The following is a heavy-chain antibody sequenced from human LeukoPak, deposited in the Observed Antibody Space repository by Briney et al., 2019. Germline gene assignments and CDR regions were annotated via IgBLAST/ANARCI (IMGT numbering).Heavy chain of an antibody. D-gene: IGHD6-13*01. J-gene: IGHJ1*01. V-gene: IGHV4-34*01. CDR3: ASTDYIAAAGTGYFQR. CDR1: GGSFSGYY. CDR2: INHSGST. Sequence: SETLSLTCAVYGGSFSGYYWSWIRQPPGKGLEWIGEINHSGSTNYNPSLKSRGTMSLDTSKNQFSLKLSSVTAADTAVYYCASTDYIAAAGTGYFQRWGQGTLVTVSS.